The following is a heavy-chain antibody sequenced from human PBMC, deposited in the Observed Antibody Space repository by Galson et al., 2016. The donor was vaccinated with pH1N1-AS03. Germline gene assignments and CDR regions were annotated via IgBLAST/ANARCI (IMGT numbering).Heavy chain of an antibody. J-gene: IGHJ4*02. V-gene: IGHV3-23*01. D-gene: IGHD4-17*01. Sequence: SLRLSCAASGFIFSNYAMSWVRQAPGKGLEWVSAITSRGSTYYADSVKGRFTISRDNSKNTLYLQMNSLRAEDTAVYYCAKDPIPYGDYVWYFDYWGQGTLVSVSS. CDR2: ITSRGST. CDR3: AKDPIPYGDYVWYFDY. CDR1: GFIFSNYA.